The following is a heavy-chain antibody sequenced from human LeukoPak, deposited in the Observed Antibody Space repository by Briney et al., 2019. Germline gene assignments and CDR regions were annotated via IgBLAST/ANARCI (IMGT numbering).Heavy chain of an antibody. CDR2: ISTSGSYT. D-gene: IGHD2-2*01. J-gene: IGHJ4*02. V-gene: IGHV3-11*06. Sequence: GGSLRLSCAASGFTFSDYYMSWIRQAPGKGLEWISYISTSGSYTNYADSVKGRFTISRDNAKNSLYLQMNSLRAEDTAVYYCARGYCRSTSSHPLDYWGQGTLVTVSS. CDR1: GFTFSDYY. CDR3: ARGYCRSTSSHPLDY.